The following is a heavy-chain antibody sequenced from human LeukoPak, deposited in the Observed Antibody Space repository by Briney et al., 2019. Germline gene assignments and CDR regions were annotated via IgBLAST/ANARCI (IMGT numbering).Heavy chain of an antibody. V-gene: IGHV4-59*08. D-gene: IGHD6-19*01. CDR1: GGSISSYY. CDR2: IYYSGST. CDR3: ASTIAVAGANWFDP. J-gene: IGHJ5*02. Sequence: SETLSLTCTVSGGSISSYYWSWVRQAPGKGLEWIGYIYYSGSTNYNPSLKSRVTISVDTSKNRFSLKLSSVTAADTALYYCASTIAVAGANWFDPWGQGTLVTVSS.